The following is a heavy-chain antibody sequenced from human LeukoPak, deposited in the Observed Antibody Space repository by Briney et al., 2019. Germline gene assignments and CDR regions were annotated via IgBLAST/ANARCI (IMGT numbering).Heavy chain of an antibody. Sequence: SETLSLTCAVSGGSISNDNWWSWVRQPPGKGLEWIGEIYHSGSTNYNPSLKSRVTISVDTSKNQFSLKLSSVTAADTAVYYCARRYFDWLYPNWFDPWGQGTLVTVSS. J-gene: IGHJ5*02. CDR3: ARRYFDWLYPNWFDP. V-gene: IGHV4-4*02. CDR1: GGSISNDNW. D-gene: IGHD3-9*01. CDR2: IYHSGST.